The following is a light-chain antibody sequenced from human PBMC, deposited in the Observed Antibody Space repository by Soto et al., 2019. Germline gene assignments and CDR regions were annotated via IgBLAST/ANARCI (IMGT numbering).Light chain of an antibody. V-gene: IGLV1-40*01. Sequence: QSVLTQPPSVSGAPRQRVTISCTGSSSNIGAGYDVHWYRQLPGTAPKLLIYGNSNRPSGVPDRFSGSKSGTSASLAITGLQAKDEADYYCQSYDSSLSGVVFGGGTQLTVL. CDR1: SSNIGAGYD. J-gene: IGLJ2*01. CDR3: QSYDSSLSGVV. CDR2: GNS.